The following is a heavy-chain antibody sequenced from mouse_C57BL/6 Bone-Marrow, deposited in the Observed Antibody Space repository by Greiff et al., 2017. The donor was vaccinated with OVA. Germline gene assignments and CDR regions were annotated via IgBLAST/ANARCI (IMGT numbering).Heavy chain of an antibody. Sequence: EVQGVESGGGLVQPGESLKLSCESNEYEFPSHDMSWVRKTPEKRLELVAAINSDGGSTYYPDTMERRFIISRDNTKKTLYLQMSSLRSEDTALYYCASRSTMITTGDYWGQGTTLTVSS. D-gene: IGHD2-4*01. CDR1: EYEFPSHD. V-gene: IGHV5-2*01. CDR3: ASRSTMITTGDY. CDR2: INSDGGST. J-gene: IGHJ2*01.